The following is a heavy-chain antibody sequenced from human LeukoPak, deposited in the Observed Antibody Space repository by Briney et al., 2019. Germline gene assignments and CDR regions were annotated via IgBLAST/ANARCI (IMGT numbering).Heavy chain of an antibody. CDR3: AKDITYYYDSSGYYYAHN. D-gene: IGHD3-22*01. CDR2: IWYDGSNK. CDR1: GFTFSSYG. J-gene: IGHJ4*02. Sequence: GGSLRLSCAASGFTFSSYGMHWVRQAQGKGLEWVAVIWYDGSNKYYADSVKGRFTISRDNSKNTLYLQMNSLRAEDTAVYYCAKDITYYYDSSGYYYAHNWGQGTLVTVSS. V-gene: IGHV3-33*06.